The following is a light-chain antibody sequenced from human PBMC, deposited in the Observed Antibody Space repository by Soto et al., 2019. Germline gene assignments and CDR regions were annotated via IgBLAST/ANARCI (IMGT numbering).Light chain of an antibody. V-gene: IGKV2-28*01. CDR1: QSLLHSNGYNY. CDR2: LGS. Sequence: IVMTQSPLSLPVTPGEPASISCRSSQSLLHSNGYNYLDWYLQKPGQSPQLLIYLGSNRASGVPDRFSGSGSGTDFTLKISRVEAEDVGVSYCMQALQTPFTFGGGTKVDIK. CDR3: MQALQTPFT. J-gene: IGKJ4*01.